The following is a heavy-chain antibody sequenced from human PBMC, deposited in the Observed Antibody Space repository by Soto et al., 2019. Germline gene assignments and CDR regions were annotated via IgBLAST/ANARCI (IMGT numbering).Heavy chain of an antibody. CDR1: GFTCSDAW. D-gene: IGHD3-16*01. CDR3: ALDPRIGGGRFDS. CDR2: IKSNTDGGTT. J-gene: IGHJ4*02. Sequence: EEQLVESGGGLVEPGGSLRLSCAASGFTCSDAWMNWVRQAPGKGLEWVGRIKSNTDGGTTEYAAPVRGSFTVTRDNSTNTLYLQMNSLKTADTARYDCALDPRIGGGRFDSWGQGTLGPVS. V-gene: IGHV3-15*01.